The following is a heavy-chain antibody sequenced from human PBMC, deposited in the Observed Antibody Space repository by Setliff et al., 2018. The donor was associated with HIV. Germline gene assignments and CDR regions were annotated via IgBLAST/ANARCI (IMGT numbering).Heavy chain of an antibody. CDR1: GYNFTSNG. V-gene: IGHV1-18*01. CDR2: ISAFKGNT. D-gene: IGHD3-3*01. Sequence: ASVKVSCKASGYNFTSNGISWVRQAPGQGLEWMGRISAFKGNTKYTQDFQGRVTMTTDTSTSTVYMELRSLRSDDTAVYYCARDQGFWSGFTYNFYMDVWGKGTTVTV. CDR3: ARDQGFWSGFTYNFYMDV. J-gene: IGHJ6*03.